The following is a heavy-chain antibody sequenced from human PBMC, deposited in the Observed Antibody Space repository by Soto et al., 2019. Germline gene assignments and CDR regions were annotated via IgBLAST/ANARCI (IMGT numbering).Heavy chain of an antibody. CDR1: GSRFSNYV. CDR3: AREGRGKKAGYNGLVSLGY. V-gene: IGHV1-69*06. D-gene: IGHD2-2*02. Sequence: QVQLVQSGAEVQTPGSSLKVSCKVSGSRFSNYVISWVRQAPGHGLEWLGRIIPIFNSTKYAQNFQGRVTITADKSTSTASLEVSSLRSDDTAVYYCAREGRGKKAGYNGLVSLGYWGQGTLVTVSS. J-gene: IGHJ4*02. CDR2: IIPIFNST.